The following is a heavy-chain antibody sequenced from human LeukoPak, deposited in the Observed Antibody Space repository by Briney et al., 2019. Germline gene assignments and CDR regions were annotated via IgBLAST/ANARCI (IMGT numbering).Heavy chain of an antibody. Sequence: ASVKVSCKASGYTFTSYGISWVRQAPGQGLEWMGWISAYNGNTNYAQKLQGRVTMTTDTSTSTAYMELRSLRSGDTAVYYCARERPPAAGPYCDYWSQGTLVTVSS. D-gene: IGHD6-13*01. V-gene: IGHV1-18*01. CDR3: ARERPPAAGPYCDY. CDR2: ISAYNGNT. CDR1: GYTFTSYG. J-gene: IGHJ4*02.